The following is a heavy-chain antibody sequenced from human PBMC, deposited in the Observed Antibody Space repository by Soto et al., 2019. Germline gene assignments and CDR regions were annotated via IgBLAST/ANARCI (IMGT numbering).Heavy chain of an antibody. CDR1: GGYFSGYY. V-gene: IGHV4-34*01. J-gene: IGHJ4*02. CDR3: AREKRSGYFDY. CDR2: INHSGST. D-gene: IGHD3-3*01. Sequence: PSETLSLTCAVYGGYFSGYYWSWTRQPPGKGLEWIGEINHSGSTNYNPSLKSRVTISVDTSKNQFSLKLSSVTAADTAVYYCAREKRSGYFDYWGQGTLVTVSS.